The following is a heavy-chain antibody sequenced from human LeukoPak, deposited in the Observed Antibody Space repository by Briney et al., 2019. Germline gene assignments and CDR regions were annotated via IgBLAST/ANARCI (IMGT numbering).Heavy chain of an antibody. J-gene: IGHJ4*02. V-gene: IGHV3-21*01. CDR1: GFTFSTYS. CDR2: ISPDSYYI. CDR3: AREGCSSTSCYTDY. Sequence: GGSLRLSCAASGFTFSTYSMNWVRQAPGKGLEWVSSISPDSYYIYYADSVKGRFTISRDNAKNSLYLQMNSLRAEDTAVYYCAREGCSSTSCYTDYWGQGTLVTVSS. D-gene: IGHD2-2*02.